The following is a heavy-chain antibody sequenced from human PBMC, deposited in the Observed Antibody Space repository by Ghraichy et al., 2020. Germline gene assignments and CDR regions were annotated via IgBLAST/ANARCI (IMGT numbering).Heavy chain of an antibody. CDR2: IYHSGST. Sequence: SETLSLTCAVSGGSISSSNWWSWVRQPPGKGVERIGEIYHSGSTNYNPSLKSRVTISVDKSKNQFSLKLSSVAAADTAVYYCARGSGCSSTSCYEDWFDPWGQGTLVTVSS. D-gene: IGHD2-2*01. J-gene: IGHJ5*02. CDR3: ARGSGCSSTSCYEDWFDP. V-gene: IGHV4-4*02. CDR1: GGSISSSNW.